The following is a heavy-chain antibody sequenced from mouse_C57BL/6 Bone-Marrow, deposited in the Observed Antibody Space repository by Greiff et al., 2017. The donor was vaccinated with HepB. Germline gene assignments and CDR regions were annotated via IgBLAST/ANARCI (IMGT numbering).Heavy chain of an antibody. J-gene: IGHJ1*03. Sequence: QVQLQQSGAELVKPGASVKISCKASGYTFTDYYINWVKQRPGQGLEWIGKIGPGSGSTYYNEKFKGKATLTADKSSSTAYMQLSSLTSEDSAVYFCARGPGYGSSLYWYFDVWGTGTTVTVSS. V-gene: IGHV1-77*01. CDR1: GYTFTDYY. CDR3: ARGPGYGSSLYWYFDV. CDR2: IGPGSGST. D-gene: IGHD1-1*01.